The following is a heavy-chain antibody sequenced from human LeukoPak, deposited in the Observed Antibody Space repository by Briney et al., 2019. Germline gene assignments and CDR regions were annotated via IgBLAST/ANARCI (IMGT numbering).Heavy chain of an antibody. D-gene: IGHD3-22*01. CDR1: GGSISSSSYY. V-gene: IGHV4-39*07. CDR2: NYYSWST. J-gene: IGHJ3*02. Sequence: SETLSLTCTVSGGSISSSSYYWGGLRQPPGRGVEWIGSNYYSWSTYYNPSLKSLVTISLHTSQNHFSLKLSSVTAADTAVYYCARDTYYYDSSGYPYAFDIWGQGTMVTVSS. CDR3: ARDTYYYDSSGYPYAFDI.